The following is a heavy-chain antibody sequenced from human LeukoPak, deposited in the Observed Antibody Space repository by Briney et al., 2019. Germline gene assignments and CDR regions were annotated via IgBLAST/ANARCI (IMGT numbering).Heavy chain of an antibody. J-gene: IGHJ4*02. CDR2: IDYSGST. Sequence: PSETLPLTCIVSGGSISGYYWSWIRQPPVKVLEWIGFIDYSGSTDYNPSPKSRVTISVDMSKNQFSLKLSSVTAADTAVYYCARGTIELAGILDYWGQGTLLTVSS. CDR3: ARGTIELAGILDY. CDR1: GGSISGYY. D-gene: IGHD6-19*01. V-gene: IGHV4-59*01.